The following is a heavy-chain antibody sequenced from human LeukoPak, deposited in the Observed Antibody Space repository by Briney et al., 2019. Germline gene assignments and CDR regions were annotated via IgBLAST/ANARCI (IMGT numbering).Heavy chain of an antibody. J-gene: IGHJ4*02. D-gene: IGHD1-26*01. Sequence: PGGSLRLSCAASGFTFSSYSMSWFRQAPGKGLEWVSAISGSGGSTYYADSVKGRFTISRDNSKNTLYLQMNSLRAEDTAVYYCAKGKLFVGIVGATDPNFDYWGQGTLVTVSS. CDR3: AKGKLFVGIVGATDPNFDY. CDR2: ISGSGGST. CDR1: GFTFSSYS. V-gene: IGHV3-23*01.